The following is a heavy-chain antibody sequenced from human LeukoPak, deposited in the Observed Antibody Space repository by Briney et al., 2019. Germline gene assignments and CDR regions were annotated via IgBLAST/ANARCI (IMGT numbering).Heavy chain of an antibody. CDR1: GYTFTGYY. CDR3: AKDPLNYSSGWFN. J-gene: IGHJ4*02. V-gene: IGHV1-2*02. D-gene: IGHD6-19*01. Sequence: ASVKLSCKASGYTFTGYYMHWVRQAPGQGLEWMGWINPNSGGTNYAQKFQGRVTMTRDTSISTAYMELSRLRSDDTAVYYCAKDPLNYSSGWFNWGQGTLVTVSS. CDR2: INPNSGGT.